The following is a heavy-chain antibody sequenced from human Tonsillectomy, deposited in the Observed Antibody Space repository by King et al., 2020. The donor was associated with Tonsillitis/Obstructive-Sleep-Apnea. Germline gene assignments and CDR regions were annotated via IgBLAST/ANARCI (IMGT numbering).Heavy chain of an antibody. D-gene: IGHD2-2*01. CDR2: IIPIFGTA. Sequence: VKLVESGAEVKKPGSSVKVSCKASGGTFSSYAISWVRQAPGQGLEWMGGIIPIFGTANYAQKFQGRVTITADESTSTAYMELSSLRSEDTAVYYCASTVCSSTSCADYYYYMDVWGKGTTVTVSS. CDR3: ASTVCSSTSCADYYYYMDV. J-gene: IGHJ6*03. CDR1: GGTFSSYA. V-gene: IGHV1-69*01.